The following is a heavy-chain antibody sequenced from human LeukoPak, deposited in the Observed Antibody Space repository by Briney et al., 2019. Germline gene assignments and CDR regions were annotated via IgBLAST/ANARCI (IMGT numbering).Heavy chain of an antibody. CDR3: ARGRGYFDY. V-gene: IGHV4-59*01. Sequence: SETLSLTCTISDDSIYDYYWSWLRQPPGKELESIGYIYYTGRTNYNPSLESRVTISVDTSNNQFSLKLTSVTAADTAVYYCARGRGYFDYWGQGTLVTVSS. J-gene: IGHJ4*02. CDR2: IYYTGRT. D-gene: IGHD3-16*01. CDR1: DDSIYDYY.